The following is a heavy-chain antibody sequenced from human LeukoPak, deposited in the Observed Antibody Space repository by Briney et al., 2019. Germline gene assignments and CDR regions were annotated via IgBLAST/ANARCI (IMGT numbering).Heavy chain of an antibody. CDR2: IYHSGST. CDR3: ASPTVPDY. Sequence: PSETLSLTCTVSGYSISSGYYWGWIRQPPGRGLEWIGSIYHSGSTNYNPSLKSRVTISVDTSKNQFSLKLSSVTAADTAVYYCASPTVPDYWGQGTLVTVSS. CDR1: GYSISSGYY. D-gene: IGHD4-17*01. V-gene: IGHV4-38-2*02. J-gene: IGHJ4*02.